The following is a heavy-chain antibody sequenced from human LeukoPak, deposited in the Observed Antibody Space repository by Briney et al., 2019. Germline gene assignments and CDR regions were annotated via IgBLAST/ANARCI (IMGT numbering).Heavy chain of an antibody. CDR1: GYTFTSYY. CDR2: INPSGGST. V-gene: IGHV1-46*01. D-gene: IGHD2-15*01. Sequence: ASVKVSCKASGYTFTSYYMHWVRQAPGQGLEWMGIINPSGGSTSYAQKFQGRVAMTRDMSTSTVYMELSSLRSEDTALYYCARDPPNCSGGSCYATYYFDFWGQGTLVTVSS. CDR3: ARDPPNCSGGSCYATYYFDF. J-gene: IGHJ4*02.